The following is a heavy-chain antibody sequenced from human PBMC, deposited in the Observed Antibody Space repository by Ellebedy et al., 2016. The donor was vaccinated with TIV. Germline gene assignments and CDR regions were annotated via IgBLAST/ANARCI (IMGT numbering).Heavy chain of an antibody. J-gene: IGHJ4*02. CDR2: VNHRGST. CDR1: GGSFSGYY. D-gene: IGHD6-19*01. CDR3: ARVLRFPSSGWSGFHYYFDS. Sequence: GSLRLSCALYGGSFSGYYWSWIRQPPGKRLEWIGEVNHRGSTNYNPSLKSRVTISVDTSKNQFSLKLSSVTAADTAMYYCARVLRFPSSGWSGFHYYFDSWGQGTLVTVSS. V-gene: IGHV4-34*01.